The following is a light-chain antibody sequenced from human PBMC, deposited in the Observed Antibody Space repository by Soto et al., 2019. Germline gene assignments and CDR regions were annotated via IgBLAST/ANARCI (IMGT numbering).Light chain of an antibody. V-gene: IGLV1-40*01. Sequence: QSALAQPPSVSGAPGQTVTISCTGSSSNIGAGYDLHWYQQLPGTAPKLLLYGNINRPSGVPDRFSGSKSGTSASLAITGLQAEDEADYYCQSYDSSLSAYVFGTGTKLTVL. CDR3: QSYDSSLSAYV. CDR1: SSNIGAGYD. J-gene: IGLJ1*01. CDR2: GNI.